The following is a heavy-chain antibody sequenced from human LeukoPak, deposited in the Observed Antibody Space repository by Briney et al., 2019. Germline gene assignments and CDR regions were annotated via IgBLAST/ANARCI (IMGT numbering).Heavy chain of an antibody. CDR3: ARGGPPYWYFDL. J-gene: IGHJ2*01. D-gene: IGHD3-16*01. V-gene: IGHV3-13*01. CDR2: IGTAGDT. Sequence: PGGSLRLSCAASGFTFSSYDMHWVRQATGKGLEWVSGIGTAGDTSYLGSVKGRFTISRENAKNSLYLQMNSLRVGDTAVYYCARGGPPYWYFDLWGRGTLVTVS. CDR1: GFTFSSYD.